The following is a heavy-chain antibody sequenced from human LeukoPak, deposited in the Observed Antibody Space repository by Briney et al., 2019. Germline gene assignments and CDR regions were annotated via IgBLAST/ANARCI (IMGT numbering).Heavy chain of an antibody. V-gene: IGHV3-7*01. D-gene: IGHD5-18*01. CDR3: ATSPIQLWAFDM. J-gene: IGHJ3*02. Sequence: GGSLRLSCATSGFNFHSQWMNWVRQAPGKGPAWVANIKHDGSEKYYVHSAKGRFTISSDNTKNSLYLQMNSLRVEDTAIYYCATSPIQLWAFDMWGRGTMVTVSS. CDR2: IKHDGSEK. CDR1: GFNFHSQW.